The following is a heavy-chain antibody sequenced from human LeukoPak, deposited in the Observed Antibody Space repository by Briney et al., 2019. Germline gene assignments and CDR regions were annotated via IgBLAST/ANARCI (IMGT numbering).Heavy chain of an antibody. J-gene: IGHJ4*02. CDR3: ATYSSGMAYDYFDY. CDR2: IYPGDSDT. CDR1: GYSFTNYW. D-gene: IGHD3-10*01. Sequence: RGESLKISCKGSGYSFTNYWIGWVRQMPGKGLELMWIIYPGDSDTRYSPSFQGQVTISADKSITTAYLQWSSLKATATAMYYCATYSSGMAYDYFDYWGEGTLVTVSS. V-gene: IGHV5-51*01.